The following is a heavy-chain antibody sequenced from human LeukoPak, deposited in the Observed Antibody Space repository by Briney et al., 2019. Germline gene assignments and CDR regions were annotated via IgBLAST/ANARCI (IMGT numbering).Heavy chain of an antibody. CDR3: ANRDY. CDR1: RFNFNVYA. CDR2: ILYDGSKK. V-gene: IGHV3-30*14. J-gene: IGHJ4*02. Sequence: GGSLRLSCAASRFNFNVYAMHWVRQTPGEGLEWVAVILYDGSKKYYADSVKGRFTISRDNSNNTLYLQMNCLRPEDTAVYYCANRDYWGQGTLVTVSS.